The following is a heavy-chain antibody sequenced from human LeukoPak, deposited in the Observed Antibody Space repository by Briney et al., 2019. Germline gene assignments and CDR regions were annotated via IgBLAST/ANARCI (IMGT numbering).Heavy chain of an antibody. V-gene: IGHV6-1*01. D-gene: IGHD6-13*01. Sequence: SQTLSLTCAISGDSVSSNSAAWTWIRQSPSRGLEWLGRTYYRSKWYNDYAVSVKSRITINPDTSKNQFSLQPNSVTPEDTAVYYCARGGSSSWYNGIAYYYYGMDVWGQGTTVTVSS. J-gene: IGHJ6*02. CDR2: TYYRSKWYN. CDR1: GDSVSSNSAA. CDR3: ARGGSSSWYNGIAYYYYGMDV.